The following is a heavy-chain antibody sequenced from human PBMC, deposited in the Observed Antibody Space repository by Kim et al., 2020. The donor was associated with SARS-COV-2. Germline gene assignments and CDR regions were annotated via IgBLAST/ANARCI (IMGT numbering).Heavy chain of an antibody. D-gene: IGHD5-18*01. CDR3: AREVDTANDY. CDR1: GYSISSGYY. V-gene: IGHV4-38-2*02. CDR2: IYHSGST. J-gene: IGHJ4*02. Sequence: SETLSLTCTVSGYSISSGYYWGWIRQPPGKGLEWIGSIYHSGSTYYNPSLKSRVTISVDTSKNQFSLKLSSMTAADAAVYYCAREVDTANDYWGQGTLVT.